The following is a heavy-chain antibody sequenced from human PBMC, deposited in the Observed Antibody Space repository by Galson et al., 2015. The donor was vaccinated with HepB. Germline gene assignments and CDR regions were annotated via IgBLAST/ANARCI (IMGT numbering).Heavy chain of an antibody. CDR3: ATQDGITIFGKYYYYGMDV. J-gene: IGHJ6*02. CDR2: IYYTGST. Sequence: SETLSLTCTVSGGSISSSSYYWGWIRQPPGKGLEWIGSIYYTGSTYYNPSLKSRVTISVDTSKDQFSLKLSSVTAADTAVYYCATQDGITIFGKYYYYGMDVWGQGTTVTVSS. D-gene: IGHD3-3*01. V-gene: IGHV4-39*01. CDR1: GGSISSSSYY.